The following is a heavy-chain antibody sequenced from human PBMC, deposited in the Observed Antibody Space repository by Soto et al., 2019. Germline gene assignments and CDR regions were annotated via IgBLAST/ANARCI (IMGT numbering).Heavy chain of an antibody. Sequence: VQLVESGGGLVQPGGSLRRSCAASGFTFSSYGMHWVRQAPGKGLEWVAVISYDGSNKYYADSVKGRFTISRDNSKNTLYLQMNSLRAEDTAVYYCAKDRIRRATVTTNDYWGQGTLVTVSS. CDR2: ISYDGSNK. V-gene: IGHV3-30*18. CDR3: AKDRIRRATVTTNDY. CDR1: GFTFSSYG. J-gene: IGHJ4*02. D-gene: IGHD4-17*01.